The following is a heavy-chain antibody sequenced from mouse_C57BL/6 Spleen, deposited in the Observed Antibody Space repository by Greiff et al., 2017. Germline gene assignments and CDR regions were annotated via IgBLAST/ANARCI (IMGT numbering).Heavy chain of an antibody. CDR2: IYPGDGDT. Sequence: QVQLQQSGPELVKPGASVKISCKASGYAFSNSWMNWVKQRPGKGLEWIGRIYPGDGDTNYNGKFKGKATLTADKSSSTAYMQLSSLTSEDSAVYFCASAPFYLDYWGQGTTLTVAS. CDR1: GYAFSNSW. J-gene: IGHJ2*01. V-gene: IGHV1-82*01. CDR3: ASAPFYLDY.